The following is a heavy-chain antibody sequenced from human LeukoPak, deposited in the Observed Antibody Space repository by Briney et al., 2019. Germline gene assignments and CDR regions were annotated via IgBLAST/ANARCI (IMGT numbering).Heavy chain of an antibody. CDR2: IYDDNT. Sequence: GVSLRLSCAASGFTVSAYAMAWVRQAPGKGLEWVSTIYDDNTYYADSVKGRFAISTDNSKNTLYLQMNSLRVEDTAVYFCAARKVRGVWFYLDYWGQGALVTVSS. D-gene: IGHD3-10*01. V-gene: IGHV3-23*01. CDR1: GFTVSAYA. CDR3: AARKVRGVWFYLDY. J-gene: IGHJ4*02.